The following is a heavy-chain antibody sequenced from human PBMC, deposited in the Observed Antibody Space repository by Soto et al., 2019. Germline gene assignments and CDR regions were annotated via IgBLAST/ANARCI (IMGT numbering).Heavy chain of an antibody. CDR1: GFTFNTYA. Sequence: GGSLRLSCAASGFTFNTYAMSWVRQAPGKGLEWVSGVSGSGDRTHYADSVKGRFTISRDNSKNTLSLQMNSLRAEDTAVYYCAKASTYEYVWGSYRYYFDYWGQGTVVTVS. D-gene: IGHD3-16*02. CDR2: VSGSGDRT. V-gene: IGHV3-23*01. J-gene: IGHJ4*02. CDR3: AKASTYEYVWGSYRYYFDY.